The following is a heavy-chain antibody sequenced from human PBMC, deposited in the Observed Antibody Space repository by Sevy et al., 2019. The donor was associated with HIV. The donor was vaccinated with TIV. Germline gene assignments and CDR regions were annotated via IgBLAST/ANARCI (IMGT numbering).Heavy chain of an antibody. D-gene: IGHD3-10*01. J-gene: IGHJ4*02. CDR1: GFTFSSYG. CDR2: ISYDGSNK. CDR3: AKVWFGELLTSHFDY. Sequence: GGSLRLSCAASGFTFSSYGIHWVRQAPGKGLEWVAVISYDGSNKYYADSVKGRFTISRDNSKNTLYLQMNSLRAEDTAVYYCAKVWFGELLTSHFDYWGQGTLVTVSS. V-gene: IGHV3-30*18.